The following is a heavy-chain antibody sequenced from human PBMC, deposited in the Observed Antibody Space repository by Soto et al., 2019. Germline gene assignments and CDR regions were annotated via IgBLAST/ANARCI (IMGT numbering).Heavy chain of an antibody. V-gene: IGHV3-30-3*01. J-gene: IGHJ6*02. CDR1: GFTFSSYA. CDR2: ISYDGSNK. Sequence: GSLRLSCAASGFTFSSYAMHWVRQAPGKGLEWVAVISYDGSNKYYADSVKGRFTISRDNSKNTLYLQMNSLRAEDTAVYYCARDTIFGVVTGNNGMDVWGQGTTVTVSS. D-gene: IGHD3-3*01. CDR3: ARDTIFGVVTGNNGMDV.